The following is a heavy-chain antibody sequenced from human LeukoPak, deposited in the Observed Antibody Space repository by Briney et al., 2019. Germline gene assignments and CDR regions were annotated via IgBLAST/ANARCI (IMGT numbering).Heavy chain of an antibody. Sequence: PSETLSLTCAVSGGSISSSNWWSWIRQPPGKGLEWIGYIYYSGSTNYNPSLKSRVTISVDTSKNQFSLKLSSVTAADTAVYYCARGTNYYGSPDYWGQGTLVTVSS. D-gene: IGHD3-10*01. CDR2: IYYSGST. CDR1: GGSISSSNW. V-gene: IGHV4-61*01. CDR3: ARGTNYYGSPDY. J-gene: IGHJ4*02.